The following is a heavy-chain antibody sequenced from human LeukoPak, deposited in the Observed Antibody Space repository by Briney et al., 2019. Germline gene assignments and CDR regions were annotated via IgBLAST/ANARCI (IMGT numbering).Heavy chain of an antibody. CDR2: ISYDGSNK. J-gene: IGHJ6*02. V-gene: IGHV3-30*03. D-gene: IGHD3-10*01. CDR1: GFTFSSYG. CDR3: ARVRAPYYYYYGMDV. Sequence: GGSLRLSCAASGFTFSSYGMHWVRQAPGKGLEWVAVISYDGSNKYYADSVKGRFTISRDNSKNTLYLQMNSLRAEDTAVYYCARVRAPYYYYYGMDVWGQGTTVTVSS.